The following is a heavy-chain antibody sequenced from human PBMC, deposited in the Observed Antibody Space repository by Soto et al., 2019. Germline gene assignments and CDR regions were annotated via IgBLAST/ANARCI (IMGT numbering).Heavy chain of an antibody. J-gene: IGHJ4*02. V-gene: IGHV1-8*01. CDR1: GYTFTSYE. D-gene: IGHD3-10*01. CDR2: MNPNSGDT. Sequence: QVQLVQSGAEVKKPGASVKVSCKASGYTFTSYEINWVRQATGQGLEWMGWMNPNSGDTGYAQKFXXRXXRTRNTSISTAYMELSSLRSEDTAVYYCARGEGLWFGELLRWGQGTLVTVSS. CDR3: ARGEGLWFGELLR.